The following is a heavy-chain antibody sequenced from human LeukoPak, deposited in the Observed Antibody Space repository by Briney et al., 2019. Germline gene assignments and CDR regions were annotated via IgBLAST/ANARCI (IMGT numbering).Heavy chain of an antibody. V-gene: IGHV4-59*01. D-gene: IGHD3-10*01. J-gene: IGHJ5*02. Sequence: SETLSLTCTVSGGSISSYYWSWIRQPPGKGLEWTGYIYYSGSTNYNPSLKSRVTISVDTSKNQFSLKLSSVTAADTAVYYCARADYGSGSRFDPWGQGTLVTVSS. CDR1: GGSISSYY. CDR3: ARADYGSGSRFDP. CDR2: IYYSGST.